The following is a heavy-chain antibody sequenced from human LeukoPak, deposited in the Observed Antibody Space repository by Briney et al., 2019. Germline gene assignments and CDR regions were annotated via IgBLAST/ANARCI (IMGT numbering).Heavy chain of an antibody. CDR2: IHYSGNA. D-gene: IGHD6-13*01. CDR1: GGSISNGNYY. J-gene: IGHJ4*02. Sequence: SETLSLTCTVSGGSISNGNYYWAWIRQPPGKGLESIGKIHYSGNAYYNPSLRSRVTISVDESRNQVSMKLNSVTDGDTAVYYCASGYSTTLDFWGQGTLVTVSS. CDR3: ASGYSTTLDF. V-gene: IGHV4-39*01.